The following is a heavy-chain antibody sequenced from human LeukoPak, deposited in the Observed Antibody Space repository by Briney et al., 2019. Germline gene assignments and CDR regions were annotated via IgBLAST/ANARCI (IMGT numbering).Heavy chain of an antibody. Sequence: SETLSLTCAVYGGSFSGYYWSWIRQPPGKGLEWIGEINHSGSTNYNPSLKSRVTISVATSKNQFSLKLSSVTAADTAVYYCARGRKTYYDYVWGSYRFGYFDYWGQGTLVTVSS. D-gene: IGHD3-16*02. CDR3: ARGRKTYYDYVWGSYRFGYFDY. CDR1: GGSFSGYY. CDR2: INHSGST. V-gene: IGHV4-34*01. J-gene: IGHJ4*02.